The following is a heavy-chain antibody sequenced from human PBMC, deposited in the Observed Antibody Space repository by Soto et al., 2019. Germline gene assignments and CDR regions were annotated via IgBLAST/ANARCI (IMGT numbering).Heavy chain of an antibody. CDR1: GGSISSSSYY. D-gene: IGHD6-13*01. CDR2: IYYSGST. V-gene: IGHV4-39*01. Sequence: SETLSLTCTVSGGSISSSSYYWGWIRQPPGKGLEWIGSIYYSGSTYYNPSLKSRVTISVDTSKNQFSLKLSSVTAADTAVYYCARRAAAAGTYWFDPWGQGTLVTVSS. CDR3: ARRAAAAGTYWFDP. J-gene: IGHJ5*02.